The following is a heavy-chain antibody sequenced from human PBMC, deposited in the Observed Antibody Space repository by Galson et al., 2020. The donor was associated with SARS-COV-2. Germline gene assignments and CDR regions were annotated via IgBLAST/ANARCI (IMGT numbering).Heavy chain of an antibody. V-gene: IGHV4-59*01. J-gene: IGHJ2*01. Sequence: SETLSLTCPVSGGSISSYYWSWIRQPPGKGLEWIGYIYYSGSTNYNPSLKSRVTISVDTSKNQFSLKLSSVTAADTAVYYCARDMRRVGATLYWYFDLWGRGTLVTVSS. CDR3: ARDMRRVGATLYWYFDL. D-gene: IGHD1-26*01. CDR1: GGSISSYY. CDR2: IYYSGST.